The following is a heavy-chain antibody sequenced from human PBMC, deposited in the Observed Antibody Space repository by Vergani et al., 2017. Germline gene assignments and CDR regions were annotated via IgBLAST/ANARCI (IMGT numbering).Heavy chain of an antibody. CDR1: GFTFSSYS. J-gene: IGHJ6*02. Sequence: EVQLVESGGGLVQPGGSLRLSCAASGFTFSSYSMNWVRQAPGKGLEWVSYISSSSSTIYYADSVKGRFTISRDNAKNSLYLQMNSLRAEDTAVYYWAREPPRRYYYYGMDVWGQGTTVTVSS. D-gene: IGHD1-1*01. CDR3: AREPPRRYYYYGMDV. CDR2: ISSSSSTI. V-gene: IGHV3-48*01.